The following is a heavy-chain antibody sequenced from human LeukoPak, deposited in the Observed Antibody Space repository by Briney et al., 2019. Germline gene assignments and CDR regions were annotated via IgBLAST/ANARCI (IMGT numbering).Heavy chain of an antibody. Sequence: GSLRLSCAASGFGFSSYWMTWVRQTPGKGLEWVANMKEDGSGKHYVDSVRGRFTISRDNGKKSLYLQMNRLRAEDTAVYYCARAMVASTFYYMDVWGKGTTVTVSS. J-gene: IGHJ6*03. CDR1: GFGFSSYW. D-gene: IGHD2-15*01. CDR2: MKEDGSGK. V-gene: IGHV3-7*01. CDR3: ARAMVASTFYYMDV.